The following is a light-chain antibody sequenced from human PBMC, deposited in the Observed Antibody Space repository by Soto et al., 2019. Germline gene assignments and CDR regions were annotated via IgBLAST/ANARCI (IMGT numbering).Light chain of an antibody. Sequence: DIQMTQSPSTLSASVGDRVTITCRASQSISSWLAWYQQKPGKAPKLLIYDAYNLESGVPSRFSGSGSGTEFPLTISSLQPDDFATYYCQQYNSYRLTFGGGTKVEIK. J-gene: IGKJ4*01. CDR2: DAY. V-gene: IGKV1-5*01. CDR3: QQYNSYRLT. CDR1: QSISSW.